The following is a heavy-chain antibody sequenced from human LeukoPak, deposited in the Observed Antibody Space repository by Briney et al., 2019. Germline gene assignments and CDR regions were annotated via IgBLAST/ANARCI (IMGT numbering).Heavy chain of an antibody. CDR1: GYTFTDYY. Sequence: ASVKVSCKASGYTFTDYYMHWVRQAPGQGLEWMGWINPNSGDTNYAQKFQGRVSMTRDTSISTAYMDLSGLRSDDTALYYCARGLGWGSGTYLGAWGQGTLVTVSS. CDR3: ARGLGWGSGTYLGA. J-gene: IGHJ5*02. CDR2: INPNSGDT. V-gene: IGHV1-2*02. D-gene: IGHD1-26*01.